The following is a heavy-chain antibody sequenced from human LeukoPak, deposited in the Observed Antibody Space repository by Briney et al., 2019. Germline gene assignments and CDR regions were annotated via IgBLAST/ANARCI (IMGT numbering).Heavy chain of an antibody. CDR3: ARGRRSGVVVPAAMPGANDY. D-gene: IGHD2-2*01. CDR1: GFTFSSYW. J-gene: IGHJ4*02. CDR2: IKQDGSEK. V-gene: IGHV3-7*01. Sequence: GGSLRLSCAASGFTFSSYWMSWVRQAPGKGLEWVANIKQDGSEKYYVDSVKGRFTISRDNAKNSLYLQMNSLRAEDTAVYYCARGRRSGVVVPAAMPGANDYWAREPWSPSPQ.